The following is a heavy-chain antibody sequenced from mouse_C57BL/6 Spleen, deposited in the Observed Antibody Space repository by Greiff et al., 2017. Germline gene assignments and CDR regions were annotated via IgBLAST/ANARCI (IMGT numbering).Heavy chain of an antibody. J-gene: IGHJ4*01. CDR3: ARLRYAMDY. CDR1: GYTFTDYN. V-gene: IGHV1-18*01. CDR2: INPNNGGT. Sequence: EVQLQESGPELVKPGASVKIPCKASGYTFTDYNMDWVKQSHGKSLEWIGDINPNNGGTIYNQKFKGKATLTVDKSSSTAYMELRSRTSEDTAVYYCARLRYAMDYGGQGTSVTVSS.